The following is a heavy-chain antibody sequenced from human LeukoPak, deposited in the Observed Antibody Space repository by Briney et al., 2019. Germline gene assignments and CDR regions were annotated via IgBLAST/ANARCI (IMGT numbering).Heavy chain of an antibody. D-gene: IGHD3-10*01. CDR1: GYTFTSYD. CDR2: MNPNSGNT. CDR3: ASSSPSSGSLDYGMDV. Sequence: ASVKVSCKASGYTFTSYDINWVRQATGQGLEWMGWMNPNSGNTGYAQKFQGRVTITADESTSTAYMELSSLRSEDTAVYYCASSSPSSGSLDYGMDVWGQGTTVTVSS. V-gene: IGHV1-8*01. J-gene: IGHJ6*02.